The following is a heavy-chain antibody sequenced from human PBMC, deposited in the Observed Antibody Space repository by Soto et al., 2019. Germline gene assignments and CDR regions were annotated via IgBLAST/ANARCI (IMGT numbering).Heavy chain of an antibody. CDR2: ILHTGGT. J-gene: IGHJ4*02. D-gene: IGHD3-10*01. CDR3: ARLQFGEGFDY. V-gene: IGHV4-30-2*01. Sequence: SETLSLTCAVSGGSISGGGFSWSWIRQPPGKGLEWIGYILHTGGTQYNPSLKSRVSMSVDKSKNQFSLHLTSVTAADTAVYYCARLQFGEGFDYWCPGALVTVSS. CDR1: GGSISGGGFS.